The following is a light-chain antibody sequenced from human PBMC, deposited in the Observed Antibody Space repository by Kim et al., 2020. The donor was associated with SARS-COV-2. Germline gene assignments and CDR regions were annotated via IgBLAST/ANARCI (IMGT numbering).Light chain of an antibody. V-gene: IGLV3-19*01. CDR3: NSRDSNNNGL. Sequence: VALGQTVRITCQGDSLRSYYATGCQQKPGQAPILVIYGKNNRPSGIPDRFSGSSSGNTASLTITGTQAGDEADYYWNSRDSNNNGLFGGGTRLTVL. J-gene: IGLJ2*01. CDR1: SLRSYY. CDR2: GKN.